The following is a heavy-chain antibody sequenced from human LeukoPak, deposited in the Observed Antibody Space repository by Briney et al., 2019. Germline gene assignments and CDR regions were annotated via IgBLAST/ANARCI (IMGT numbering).Heavy chain of an antibody. CDR2: MRSDGSSN. CDR3: ARDQAGTWGLDY. D-gene: IGHD3-10*01. Sequence: GGSLRLSWAAAGFTFSSYGIHWVRQAPGKGLEWVAFMRSDGSSNYYADSVKGRFTISRDNSESTLYLQMDSLRAEDTAVYFCARDQAGTWGLDYWGQGTLVTVSS. V-gene: IGHV3-30*02. CDR1: GFTFSSYG. J-gene: IGHJ4*02.